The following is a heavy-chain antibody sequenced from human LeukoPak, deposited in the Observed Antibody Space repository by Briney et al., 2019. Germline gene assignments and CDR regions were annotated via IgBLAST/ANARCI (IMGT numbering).Heavy chain of an antibody. CDR1: GGSFSGYY. J-gene: IGHJ4*02. Sequence: PSETLSLTCAVYGGSFSGYYWSWIRQPPGKGLEWIGEINHSGSTNHNPSLKSRVTISVDTSKNQFSLKLSSVTAADTAVYYCARSSYDFWSGYLDYWGQGTLVTVSS. CDR3: ARSSYDFWSGYLDY. CDR2: INHSGST. V-gene: IGHV4-34*01. D-gene: IGHD3-3*01.